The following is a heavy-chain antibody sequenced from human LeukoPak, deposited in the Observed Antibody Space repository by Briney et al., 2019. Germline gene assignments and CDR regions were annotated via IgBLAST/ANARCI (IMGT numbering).Heavy chain of an antibody. J-gene: IGHJ3*02. D-gene: IGHD1-26*01. CDR2: INPNSGGT. V-gene: IGHV1-2*02. Sequence: ASVRVSCKASGYTFTVYYMHWVRQAPGQGREWMGWINPNSGGTNYAQKFQGRVTMTRDTSISTAYMELSRLRSDDTAVYYCARGAHDAFDIWGQGTMVTVSS. CDR3: ARGAHDAFDI. CDR1: GYTFTVYY.